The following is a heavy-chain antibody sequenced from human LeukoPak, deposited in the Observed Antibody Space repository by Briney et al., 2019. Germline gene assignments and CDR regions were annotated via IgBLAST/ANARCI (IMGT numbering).Heavy chain of an antibody. V-gene: IGHV4-30-2*01. D-gene: IGHD3-3*01. CDR2: IYYSGST. CDR1: GGSISSGGYS. J-gene: IGHJ4*02. Sequence: PSETLSLTCAVSGGSISSGGYSWSWIRQPPGKGLEWIGYIYYSGSTYYNPSLKSRVTISVDTSKNQFSLKLSSVTAADTAVYYCARFDLEWSPQGVLRDSWGQGTLVTVSS. CDR3: ARFDLEWSPQGVLRDS.